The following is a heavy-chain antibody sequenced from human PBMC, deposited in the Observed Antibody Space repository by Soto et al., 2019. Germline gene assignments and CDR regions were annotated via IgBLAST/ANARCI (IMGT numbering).Heavy chain of an antibody. D-gene: IGHD5-12*01. CDR2: IGDTGSFI. V-gene: IGHV3-21*01. CDR1: GFAFNEYT. Sequence: MELVESGGGLVKPGGSLRLSCEASGFAFNEYTIHWVRQPPGRGLDWVSSIGDTGSFIYYADSMKGRITTSRDNAKKTVYLQMNHLRVEDTAIYYCARDRGHDAWYFDLWGRGTAVTVSS. J-gene: IGHJ2*01. CDR3: ARDRGHDAWYFDL.